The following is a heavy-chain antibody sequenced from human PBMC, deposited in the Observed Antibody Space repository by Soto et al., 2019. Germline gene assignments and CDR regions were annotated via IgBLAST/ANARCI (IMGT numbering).Heavy chain of an antibody. CDR1: GGSISSYY. CDR2: IYYSGNT. J-gene: IGHJ6*02. Sequence: QLQESGPGLVKPSKTLSLTCTVSGGSISSYYWSWIRQPPRKGLEWIGYIYYSGNTNYNPSLKSRVTISVDTSKNQFSLKLSSVPAADTAVYYCARNGGSSPARYGMDVWGQGTTVTVSS. V-gene: IGHV4-59*12. D-gene: IGHD1-26*01. CDR3: ARNGGSSPARYGMDV.